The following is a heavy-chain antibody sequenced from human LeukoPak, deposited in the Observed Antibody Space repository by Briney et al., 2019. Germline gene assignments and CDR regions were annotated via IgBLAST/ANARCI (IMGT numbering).Heavy chain of an antibody. V-gene: IGHV3-33*01. CDR2: IWYDGSNK. CDR1: GFTFSSYG. J-gene: IGHJ4*02. Sequence: GGSLRLSCAASGFTFSSYGMHWVRQAPGKGLEWVAVIWYDGSNKYYADSVKGRFTISRGNSKNTLYLQMNSLRAEDTAVYYCARGLVVPAAIQAWLDYWGQGTLVTVPS. D-gene: IGHD2-2*02. CDR3: ARGLVVPAAIQAWLDY.